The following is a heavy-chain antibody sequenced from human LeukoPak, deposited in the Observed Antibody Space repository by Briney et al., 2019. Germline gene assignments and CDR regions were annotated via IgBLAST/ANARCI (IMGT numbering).Heavy chain of an antibody. CDR1: GYSFTSYD. V-gene: IGHV1-8*03. Sequence: GASVKVSCKASGYSFTSYDINWGREATGQGVEWMGWMNPNSGNTGYAQKFQGRVTITRNTSISTAYMELSSLRSEDTAVYYCARIKDYYYMDVWGKGTTVTVSS. CDR3: ARIKDYYYMDV. J-gene: IGHJ6*03. CDR2: MNPNSGNT.